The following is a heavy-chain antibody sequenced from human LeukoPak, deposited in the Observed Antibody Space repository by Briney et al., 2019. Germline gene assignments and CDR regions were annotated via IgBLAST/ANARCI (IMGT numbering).Heavy chain of an antibody. D-gene: IGHD6-19*01. V-gene: IGHV3-53*05. CDR3: AKETPYSSGWYGVVDY. J-gene: IGHJ4*02. CDR2: IYSGDST. Sequence: TGGSLRLSCAASGFSVRDNYLSWVRQAPGKGLEWVSLIYSGDSTYYADSVKGRFTISRDNSKNTLYLQMNSLRAEDTAVYYCAKETPYSSGWYGVVDYWGQGTLVTVSS. CDR1: GFSVRDNY.